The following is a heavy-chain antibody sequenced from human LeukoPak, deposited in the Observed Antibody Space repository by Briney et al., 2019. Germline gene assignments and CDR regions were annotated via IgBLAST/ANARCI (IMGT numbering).Heavy chain of an antibody. CDR2: INPNSGGT. J-gene: IGHJ4*02. V-gene: IGHV1-2*02. Sequence: ASVKVSCKASGYTFTGYYMHWVRQAPGQGLEWMGWINPNSGGTNYAQKFQGRVTMTRDTSISTAYMELSRLRSDDTAVYYCARWAGSWTARWYDYWGQGTLVTVSS. CDR3: ARWAGSWTARWYDY. CDR1: GYTFTGYY. D-gene: IGHD6-13*01.